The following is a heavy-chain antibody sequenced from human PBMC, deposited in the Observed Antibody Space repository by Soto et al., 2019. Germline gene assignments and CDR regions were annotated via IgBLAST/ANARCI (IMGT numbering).Heavy chain of an antibody. CDR3: ARDLMPNCSSTSCYAKHYYYYYGMDV. D-gene: IGHD2-2*01. CDR1: GGTFSSYA. V-gene: IGHV1-69*13. Sequence: SVKVSCKASGGTFSSYAISWVRQAPGQGLEWMGGIIPIFGTANYAQKFQGRVTITADGSTSTAYMELSSLRSEDTAVYYCARDLMPNCSSTSCYAKHYYYYYGMDVWGQGTTVTVSS. J-gene: IGHJ6*02. CDR2: IIPIFGTA.